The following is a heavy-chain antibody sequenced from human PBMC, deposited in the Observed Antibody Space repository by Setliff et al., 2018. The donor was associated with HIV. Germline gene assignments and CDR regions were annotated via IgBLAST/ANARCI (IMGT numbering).Heavy chain of an antibody. J-gene: IGHJ1*01. CDR1: GFTFGNYW. V-gene: IGHV3-74*03. CDR3: ASPSPYCTTASCPEYFLH. D-gene: IGHD2-2*01. Sequence: PGGSPRLSCTASGFTFGNYWMHWVRQAPGKGLVWVAQISTSGSATMYADSVKGRFTISRDNAKNTMFLQMHSLGADDTAIYYCASPSPYCTTASCPEYFLHWGQGTLVTVSS. CDR2: ISTSGSAT.